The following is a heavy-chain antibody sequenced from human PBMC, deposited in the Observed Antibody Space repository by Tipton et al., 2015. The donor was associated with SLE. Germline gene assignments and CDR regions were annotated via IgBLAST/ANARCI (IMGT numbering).Heavy chain of an antibody. CDR3: TRDVITVTTGFDY. D-gene: IGHD4-11*01. V-gene: IGHV3-49*03. CDR1: GFTFGDYA. Sequence: SLRLSCTASGFTFGDYAMSWFRQAPGKGLEWVGFIRSKAYGGTTEYAASVKGRFTISRDDSKSIAYLQMNSLKTEDTAVYYCTRDVITVTTGFDYWGQGTLVTVSS. CDR2: IRSKAYGGTT. J-gene: IGHJ4*02.